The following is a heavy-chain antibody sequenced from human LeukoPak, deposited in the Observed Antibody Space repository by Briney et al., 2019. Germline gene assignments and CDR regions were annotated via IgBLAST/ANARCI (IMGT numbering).Heavy chain of an antibody. J-gene: IGHJ3*02. CDR2: IYYSGST. Sequence: ETLSLTCAVYGGSFSGYYWSWIRQPPGKGLEWIGYIYYSGSTNYNPSLKSRVTISVDTSKNQFSLKLSSVTAADTAVYYCARVDYVRPFDIWGQGTMVTVSS. CDR3: ARVDYVRPFDI. CDR1: GGSFSGYY. V-gene: IGHV4-59*01. D-gene: IGHD4-17*01.